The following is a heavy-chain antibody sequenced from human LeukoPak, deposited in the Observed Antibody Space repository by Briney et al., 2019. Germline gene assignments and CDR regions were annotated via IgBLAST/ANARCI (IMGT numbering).Heavy chain of an antibody. CDR1: GFTFGNYA. CDR2: IKQDGGEK. CDR3: ARDGRPLDY. V-gene: IGHV3-7*03. J-gene: IGHJ4*02. Sequence: PGGSLRLSCAASGFTFGNYAMSWVRQAPGKGLEWVANIKQDGGEKYYVDSVKGRFTISRDNAKNSLYLQMNSLRVEDTAVYYCARDGRPLDYWGQGTLVTVSS.